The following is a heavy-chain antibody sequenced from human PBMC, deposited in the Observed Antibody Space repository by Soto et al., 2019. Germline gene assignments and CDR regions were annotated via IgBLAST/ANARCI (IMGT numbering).Heavy chain of an antibody. Sequence: GGSLRLSCTGSGFTFSSYAMGWVRQAPGTGLEWVSVIGSSSSNIYNADSVKGRFTISRDNAKNSLYLQMNSLRAEDTAVYYCARSGEGTTSFDYWGQGTLVTVSS. J-gene: IGHJ4*02. CDR2: IGSSSSNI. V-gene: IGHV3-48*01. CDR1: GFTFSSYA. D-gene: IGHD1-7*01. CDR3: ARSGEGTTSFDY.